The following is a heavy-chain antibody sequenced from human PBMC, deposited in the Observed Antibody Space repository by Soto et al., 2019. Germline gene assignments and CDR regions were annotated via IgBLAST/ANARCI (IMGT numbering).Heavy chain of an antibody. CDR3: ARGTDHLWWFDP. CDR1: GGSFSGSY. D-gene: IGHD1-1*01. J-gene: IGHJ5*02. CDR2: ISQSGST. Sequence: QVQGQQWGAGLLKPSETLSLTCAVYGGSFSGSYWSWIRQPPGKGLEWIGEISQSGSTIYNPSLKRRVTISIDTSKNQFSLNLSSVTAADTAVYYCARGTDHLWWFDPWGQGTLVTVSS. V-gene: IGHV4-34*01.